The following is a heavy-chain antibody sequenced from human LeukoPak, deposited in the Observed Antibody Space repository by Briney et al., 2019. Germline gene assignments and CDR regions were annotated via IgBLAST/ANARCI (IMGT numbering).Heavy chain of an antibody. CDR1: GYTFTSYY. J-gene: IGHJ5*02. V-gene: IGHV1-46*01. CDR2: INPSGDGDST. D-gene: IGHD2-2*01. CDR3: ARGVCSGTSCYWGHNWFDP. Sequence: GASAKVSCKASGYTFTSYYIHWVRQAAGQGLEWMGIINPSGDGDSTSYAQKFQGRVIMTRDMSTNTVYMELSSLRSEDTAVYYCARGVCSGTSCYWGHNWFDPWGQGTLVTVSS.